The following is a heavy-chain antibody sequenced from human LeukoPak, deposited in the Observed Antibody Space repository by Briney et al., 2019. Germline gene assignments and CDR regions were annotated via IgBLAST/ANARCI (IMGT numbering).Heavy chain of an antibody. CDR2: IYTSGST. CDR3: ARPRMYCSSTSCYTPYFDY. J-gene: IGHJ4*02. Sequence: SETLSLTCTVSGGSISSYYWSWIRQPAGKGLEWIGRIYTSGSTYYNPSLKSRVTISVDTSKNQFSLKLSSVTAADTAVYYCARPRMYCSSTSCYTPYFDYWGQGTLVTVSS. V-gene: IGHV4-4*07. CDR1: GGSISSYY. D-gene: IGHD2-2*02.